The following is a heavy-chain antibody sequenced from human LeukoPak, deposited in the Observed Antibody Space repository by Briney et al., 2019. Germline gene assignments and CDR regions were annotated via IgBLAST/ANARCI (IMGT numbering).Heavy chain of an antibody. J-gene: IGHJ4*02. D-gene: IGHD5-18*01. V-gene: IGHV3-74*01. CDR3: ARDGGYSYGFSY. Sequence: PGGSLRLSCAASGFTFSSYWMNWVRHAPGKGLVWVSRINSDGSSTSYADSVKGRFTISRDNAKNTLYLQMNSLRAEDTAVYYCARDGGYSYGFSYWGQGTLVTVSS. CDR2: INSDGSST. CDR1: GFTFSSYW.